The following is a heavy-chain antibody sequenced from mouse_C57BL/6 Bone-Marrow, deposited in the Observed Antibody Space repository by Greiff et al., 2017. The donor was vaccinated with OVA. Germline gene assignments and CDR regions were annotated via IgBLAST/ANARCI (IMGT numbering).Heavy chain of an antibody. CDR1: GYTFTSYW. CDR2: IDPSDSYT. D-gene: IGHD2-4*01. CDR3: ALYYDHGVFFAY. J-gene: IGHJ3*01. V-gene: IGHV1-59*01. Sequence: QVQLQQPGAELVRPGTSVKLSCKASGYTFTSYWMHWVKQRPGQGLEWIGVIDPSDSYTNYNQKFKGKATLTVDTSSSTAYMQLSSLTSEDSAVYYCALYYDHGVFFAYWGQGTLVTVSA.